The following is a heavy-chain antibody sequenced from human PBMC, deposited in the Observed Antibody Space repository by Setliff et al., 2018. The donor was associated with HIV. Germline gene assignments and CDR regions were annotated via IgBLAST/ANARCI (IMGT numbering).Heavy chain of an antibody. V-gene: IGHV5-51*01. J-gene: IGHJ4*02. Sequence: GESLKISCKGSGYRFTSYWIDWVRQTPGKGLEWMGITYLGDSDTRYSPSFQGQVTISADKSTSTAYLQWTSLKASDSAMYYCARPGGTGPPAVFDYWGQGTLVTVSS. CDR1: GYRFTSYW. CDR3: ARPGGTGPPAVFDY. CDR2: TYLGDSDT.